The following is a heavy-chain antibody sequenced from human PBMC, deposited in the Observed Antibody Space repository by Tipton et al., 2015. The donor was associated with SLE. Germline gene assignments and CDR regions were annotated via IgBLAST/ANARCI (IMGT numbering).Heavy chain of an antibody. Sequence: AGLVKPSETLSLTCAVYGGSFSGYYWSWIRQPPGKGLEWIGEINHSGSTNYNPSLKSRVTISVDTSKNQFSLKLSSVTAADTAVYYCARYYDILTGYNWFDPWGQGTLVTVSS. CDR2: INHSGST. CDR1: GGSFSGYY. J-gene: IGHJ5*02. CDR3: ARYYDILTGYNWFDP. D-gene: IGHD3-9*01. V-gene: IGHV4-34*01.